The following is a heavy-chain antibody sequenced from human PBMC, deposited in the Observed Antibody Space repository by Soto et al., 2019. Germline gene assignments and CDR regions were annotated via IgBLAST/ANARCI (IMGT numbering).Heavy chain of an antibody. D-gene: IGHD5-12*01. Sequence: PSETLSLTCTVSGGSISSYYWSWIRQPPGKGLEWIGYIYYSGSTNYNPSLKSRVTISVDTSKNQFSLKLSSVTAADTAVYYCASSYSGYDRNYFDYWGQGTLVTVSS. V-gene: IGHV4-59*08. CDR1: GGSISSYY. CDR2: IYYSGST. J-gene: IGHJ4*02. CDR3: ASSYSGYDRNYFDY.